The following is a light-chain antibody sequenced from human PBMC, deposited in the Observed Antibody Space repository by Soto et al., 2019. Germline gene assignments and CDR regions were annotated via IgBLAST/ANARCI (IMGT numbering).Light chain of an antibody. CDR3: QQYTTYPLT. J-gene: IGKJ2*01. CDR1: QSVGSIY. Sequence: IVLTQSPGTASLSPGERATLSFMASQSVGSIYLAWYKQQPGQAPRLLIYGASSRATGITDRFSGSGSGTAFTLTISSLQPDDFATYYCQQYTTYPLTFGQGTKVDIK. CDR2: GAS. V-gene: IGKV3-20*01.